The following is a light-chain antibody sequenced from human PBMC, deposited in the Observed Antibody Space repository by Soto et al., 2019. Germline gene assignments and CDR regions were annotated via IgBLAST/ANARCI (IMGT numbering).Light chain of an antibody. Sequence: EIVLTQSPCTLSLTQGERATLSCRASQIVGGDTLAWFQQRPGQAPRLVIYGASNRAAGIPDRFSGSGSGTDFTLTVSRLEPEDFAMYYCQQYHWAPDTFGQGGRPAI. CDR2: GAS. CDR1: QIVGGDT. J-gene: IGKJ5*01. CDR3: QQYHWAPDT. V-gene: IGKV3-20*01.